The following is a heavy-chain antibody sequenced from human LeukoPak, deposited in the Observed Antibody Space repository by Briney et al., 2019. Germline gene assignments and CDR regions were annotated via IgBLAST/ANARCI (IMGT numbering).Heavy chain of an antibody. CDR3: ARETDGYDILTGYIDY. CDR2: IYHSGST. V-gene: IGHV4-30-2*01. D-gene: IGHD3-9*01. J-gene: IGHJ4*02. CDR1: GGSISSGGYY. Sequence: SQTLSLTCTVSGGSISSGGYYWSWLRQPPGKGLEWIGYIYHSGSTYYNPSLKSRVTISVDRSKNQFSLKLSSVTAADTAVYYCARETDGYDILTGYIDYWGQGALVTVSS.